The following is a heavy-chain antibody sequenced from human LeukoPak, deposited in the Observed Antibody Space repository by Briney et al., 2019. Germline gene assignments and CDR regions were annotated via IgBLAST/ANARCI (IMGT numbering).Heavy chain of an antibody. CDR2: IWYGGSNK. CDR3: AKGGRIGVFDY. CDR1: GFTFSSYS. D-gene: IGHD3-16*01. V-gene: IGHV3-33*08. J-gene: IGHJ4*02. Sequence: PGGSLRLSCAASGFTFSSYSMNWVRQAPGKGLEWVAVIWYGGSNKYYADSVKGRFTISRDNSKNTLYLQMNSLRAEDTTIYYCAKGGRIGVFDYWGQGTLVTVSS.